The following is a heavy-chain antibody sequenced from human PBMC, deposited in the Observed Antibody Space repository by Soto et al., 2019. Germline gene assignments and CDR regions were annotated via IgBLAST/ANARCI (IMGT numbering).Heavy chain of an antibody. Sequence: EVQLLESGGGLVQPGGSLRLSCAASGFTFSSYAMSWVRQAPGKGLEWVSAISGSGGSTYYADSVKGWFTISRDNSKNTLYLQMNSLRAEDTAVYYCAKDHLRPGAFDIWGQGTMVTVSS. CDR2: ISGSGGST. V-gene: IGHV3-23*01. D-gene: IGHD3-10*01. J-gene: IGHJ3*02. CDR3: AKDHLRPGAFDI. CDR1: GFTFSSYA.